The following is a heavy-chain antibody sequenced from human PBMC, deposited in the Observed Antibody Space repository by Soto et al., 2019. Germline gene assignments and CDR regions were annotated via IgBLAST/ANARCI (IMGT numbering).Heavy chain of an antibody. CDR1: GYSFTSYW. V-gene: IGHV5-51*01. J-gene: IGHJ5*02. D-gene: IGHD2-21*02. CDR3: ARHGTLAYCGGDCPRPKTVNWFDP. Sequence: GESLKTSCKCSGYSFTSYWIGWVRQMSGKGLEWMGIIYPGDSDTRYSPSFQGQVTISADKSISPAYLQRSSLKASDAVMYYCARHGTLAYCGGDCPRPKTVNWFDPWGQGTLVTVSS. CDR2: IYPGDSDT.